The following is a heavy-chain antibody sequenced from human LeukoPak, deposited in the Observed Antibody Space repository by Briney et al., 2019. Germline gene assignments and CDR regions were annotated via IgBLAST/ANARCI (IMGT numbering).Heavy chain of an antibody. D-gene: IGHD3-22*01. CDR2: LSDSAVSS. J-gene: IGHJ4*02. V-gene: IGHV3-23*01. Sequence: GGSLRLSCAASGFTFRTFAMNWVRQAPGKGLEWVSSLSDSAVSSYYADSVKGRFTISRDNSKNTLYLQMNSLRAEDTATYYCAKAPDSSGFPSYFDSWGQGTLVAVSS. CDR1: GFTFRTFA. CDR3: AKAPDSSGFPSYFDS.